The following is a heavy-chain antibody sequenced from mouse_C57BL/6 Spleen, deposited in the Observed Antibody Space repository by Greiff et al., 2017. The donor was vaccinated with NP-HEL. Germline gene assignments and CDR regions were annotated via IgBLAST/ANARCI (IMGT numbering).Heavy chain of an antibody. CDR2: IYPGSGNT. Sequence: QVQLKESGAELVRPGASVKLSCKASGYTFTDYYINWVKQRPGQGLEWIARIYPGSGNTYYNEKFKGKATLTAEKSSSTAYMQLSSLTSEDSAVYFCARGEGYFDVWGTGTTVTVSS. CDR3: ARGEGYFDV. CDR1: GYTFTDYY. V-gene: IGHV1-76*01. J-gene: IGHJ1*03.